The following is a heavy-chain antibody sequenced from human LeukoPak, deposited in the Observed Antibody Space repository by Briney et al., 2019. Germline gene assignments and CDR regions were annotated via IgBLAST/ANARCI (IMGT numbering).Heavy chain of an antibody. Sequence: SQTLSLTCTVSGVSFSSGGYYWSWLRQHPGTGLESIGYIYYSGSTNYNPSLKSRVTISVDTSKNQFSLKLSSVTAADTAVYYCARGYYDSSGALVDYWGQGTLVTVSS. V-gene: IGHV4-31*03. CDR3: ARGYYDSSGALVDY. CDR2: IYYSGST. CDR1: GVSFSSGGYY. J-gene: IGHJ4*02. D-gene: IGHD3-22*01.